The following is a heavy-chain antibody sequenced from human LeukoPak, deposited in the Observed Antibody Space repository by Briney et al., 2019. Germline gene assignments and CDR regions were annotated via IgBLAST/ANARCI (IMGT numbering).Heavy chain of an antibody. CDR2: IYYSGGT. V-gene: IGHV4-39*01. J-gene: IGHJ4*02. Sequence: SETLSLTCTVSGGSISSTSYYWGWIRRPPGKGLEWIGSIYYSGGTYYNPSLKSRVTISVDTSKNQFSLNLSSVTAADTAVYYCASGVTTFAYWGQGTLVTVSS. CDR1: GGSISSTSYY. CDR3: ASGVTTFAY. D-gene: IGHD4-17*01.